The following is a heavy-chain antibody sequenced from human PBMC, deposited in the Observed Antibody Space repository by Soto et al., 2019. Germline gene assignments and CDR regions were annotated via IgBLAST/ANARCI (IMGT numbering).Heavy chain of an antibody. CDR2: ISGSGGST. CDR1: GFTFSSYA. D-gene: IGHD3-3*01. V-gene: IGHV3-23*01. J-gene: IGHJ4*02. CDR3: AKNSFGVVIIGQTFDY. Sequence: EVQLLESGGGLVQPGGSLRLSCAASGFTFSSYAMSWVRQAPGKGLEGVSAISGSGGSTYYADSVKGRFTISRDNSKNTLYLQMNSVRAEDTAVYYCAKNSFGVVIIGQTFDYWGQGTLVTVSS.